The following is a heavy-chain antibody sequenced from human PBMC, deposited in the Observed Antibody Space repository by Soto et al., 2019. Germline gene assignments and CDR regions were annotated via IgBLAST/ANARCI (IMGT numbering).Heavy chain of an antibody. D-gene: IGHD6-19*01. CDR1: GFTFSNYA. CDR2: ISGSGGST. Sequence: EVQLLESGGGLVGPGGSLRLSCAASGFTFSNYAMNWVRQAPGKGLECVSVISGSGGSTYYADSVKGRFTISRDNSKNTLYLQMNSLRAEDTAVYYCAKTGIAVAGTGDYWGQGTLVTVSS. V-gene: IGHV3-23*01. CDR3: AKTGIAVAGTGDY. J-gene: IGHJ4*02.